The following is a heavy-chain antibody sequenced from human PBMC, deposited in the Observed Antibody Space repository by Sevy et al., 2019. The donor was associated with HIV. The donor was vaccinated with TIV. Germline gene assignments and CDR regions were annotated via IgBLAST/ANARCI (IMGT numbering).Heavy chain of an antibody. V-gene: IGHV3-23*01. J-gene: IGHJ4*02. Sequence: GESLKISCAASGFTFSKYSMSWIRQTPGKGLEWVSTFSFGCGKINYADSVKGRFTISRDDSTNTFYLQMNSLRAEDTAIYYCAREGCTKPHDYWGQGTVVTVSS. CDR1: GFTFSKYS. CDR3: AREGCTKPHDY. D-gene: IGHD2-8*01. CDR2: FSFGCGKI.